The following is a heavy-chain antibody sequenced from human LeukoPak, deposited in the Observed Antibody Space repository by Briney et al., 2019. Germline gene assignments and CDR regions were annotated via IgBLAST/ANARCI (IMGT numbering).Heavy chain of an antibody. J-gene: IGHJ4*02. CDR1: GFTFSSYW. CDR2: IKQDGSEK. CDR3: ARARVTMVRGVIITTRFDY. D-gene: IGHD3-10*01. V-gene: IGHV3-7*01. Sequence: GGSLRLSCAASGFTFSSYWMSWVRQAPGKGLEWVPNIKQDGSEKYYVDSVKGRFTISRDNAKNSLHLQMNSLRAEDTAVYYCARARVTMVRGVIITTRFDYWGQGTLVTVSS.